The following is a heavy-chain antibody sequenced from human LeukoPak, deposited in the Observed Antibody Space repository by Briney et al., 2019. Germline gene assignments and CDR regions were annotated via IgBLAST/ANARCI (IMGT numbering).Heavy chain of an antibody. J-gene: IGHJ5*02. Sequence: TSETLSLTCTVSGGSISSYYWSWIRQPAGKGLEWIGRIYTSGSTNYNPSLKSRVTMSVDTSKNQFSLKLSSVTAADTAVYYCARVKLGYSSSWYANNWFDPWGQGTLVTVSS. CDR1: GGSISSYY. CDR3: ARVKLGYSSSWYANNWFDP. D-gene: IGHD6-13*01. V-gene: IGHV4-4*07. CDR2: IYTSGST.